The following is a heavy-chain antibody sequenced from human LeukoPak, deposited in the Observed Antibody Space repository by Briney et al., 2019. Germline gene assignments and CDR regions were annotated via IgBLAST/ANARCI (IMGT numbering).Heavy chain of an antibody. CDR3: TREEAGISGTTADY. Sequence: PGGSLRLTCAASGFTFSSYWMSWVSHAPEKGLEWVANIKQDGSEKYYVDSVKCGFTISRDNAKNSLYLQMNSLRAEDTAVCYGTREEAGISGTTADYWAQGTLVTVSS. D-gene: IGHD1-7*01. J-gene: IGHJ4*02. CDR2: IKQDGSEK. CDR1: GFTFSSYW. V-gene: IGHV3-7*01.